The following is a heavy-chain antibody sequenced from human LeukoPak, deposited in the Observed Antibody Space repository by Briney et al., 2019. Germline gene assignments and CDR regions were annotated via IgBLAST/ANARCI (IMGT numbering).Heavy chain of an antibody. CDR3: AREMAMIVPDY. CDR2: IYYSGST. J-gene: IGHJ4*02. D-gene: IGHD3-22*01. V-gene: IGHV4-34*01. Sequence: SETLSLTCAVYGGSFSGYYWSWIRQPPGKGLEWIGSIYYSGSTYYNPSLKSRVTISVDTSKNQFSLKLSSVTAADTAVYYCAREMAMIVPDYWGQGTLVTVSS. CDR1: GGSFSGYY.